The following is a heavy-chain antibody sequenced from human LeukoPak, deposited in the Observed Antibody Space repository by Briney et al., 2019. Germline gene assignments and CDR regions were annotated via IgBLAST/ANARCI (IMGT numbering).Heavy chain of an antibody. V-gene: IGHV3-30*18. Sequence: GGSLRLSCAASGFTFSSYGMHWVRQAPGKGLEWVAVISYDGSNKYYADSVKGRFTISRDNSKNTLYLQMNSLRAEDTAVYYCAKDAEQWPVRGAFDIWGQGTMVTVSS. CDR2: ISYDGSNK. D-gene: IGHD6-19*01. J-gene: IGHJ3*02. CDR3: AKDAEQWPVRGAFDI. CDR1: GFTFSSYG.